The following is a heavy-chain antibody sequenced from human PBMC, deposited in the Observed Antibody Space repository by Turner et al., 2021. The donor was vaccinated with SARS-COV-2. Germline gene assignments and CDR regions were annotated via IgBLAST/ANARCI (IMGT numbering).Heavy chain of an antibody. Sequence: QVQLVESGGGVVRPGGALGLPCAASGFTFRSYAMHWVRQAPGKGLEWVAVISYDGSSKQFADSVKGRCTISRDNSKNTLDMELNSLRVEDTAVYYCARTYSSTPMDVWGQGTTVTVSS. D-gene: IGHD6-13*01. CDR1: GFTFRSYA. CDR3: ARTYSSTPMDV. CDR2: ISYDGSSK. J-gene: IGHJ6*02. V-gene: IGHV3-30-3*01.